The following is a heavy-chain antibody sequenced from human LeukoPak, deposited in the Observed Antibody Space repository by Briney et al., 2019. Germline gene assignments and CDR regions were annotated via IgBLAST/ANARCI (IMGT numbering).Heavy chain of an antibody. D-gene: IGHD3-3*01. CDR2: ISGSGDRI. J-gene: IGHJ4*02. CDR3: TNGDFDFWSEQFDY. V-gene: IGHV3-23*01. CDR1: GLTFKTFA. Sequence: GGSLRLSCVASGLTFKTFAMSWVRQAPGKGLEWVSTISGSGDRIFYVDSVKGRFTISRDNFKNTVDLEMNNLRVEDTAVYYCTNGDFDFWSEQFDYWGQGILVTVSS.